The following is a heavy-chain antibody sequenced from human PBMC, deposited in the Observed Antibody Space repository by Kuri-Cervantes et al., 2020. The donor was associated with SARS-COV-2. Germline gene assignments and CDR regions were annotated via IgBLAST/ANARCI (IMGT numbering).Heavy chain of an antibody. Sequence: SQTLSLTCAVYGGSFSGYYWSWIRQPPGKGLEWIGEINHSGSTNYNPSLKSRVTISVDTSKNQFSLKLSSVTAADTAVYYCARGLNYYGSGQPMSDWFDPWGQGTLVTVSS. J-gene: IGHJ5*02. CDR3: ARGLNYYGSGQPMSDWFDP. CDR2: INHSGST. V-gene: IGHV4-34*01. CDR1: GGSFSGYY. D-gene: IGHD3-10*01.